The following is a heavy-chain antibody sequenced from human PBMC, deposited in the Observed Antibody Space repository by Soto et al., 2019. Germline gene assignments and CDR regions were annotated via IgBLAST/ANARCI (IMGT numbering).Heavy chain of an antibody. Sequence: QVQLVESGGGVVQPGRSLRLSCAASGFTFSSYGMHWVRQAPGKGLEWVAVIWYDGSNKYYADSVKGRITISRDNSKNTLYLQMNSLRAEDTAVYYCASSFSATGINLDYWGQGTLVTVSS. D-gene: IGHD1-26*01. J-gene: IGHJ4*02. CDR1: GFTFSSYG. V-gene: IGHV3-33*01. CDR2: IWYDGSNK. CDR3: ASSFSATGINLDY.